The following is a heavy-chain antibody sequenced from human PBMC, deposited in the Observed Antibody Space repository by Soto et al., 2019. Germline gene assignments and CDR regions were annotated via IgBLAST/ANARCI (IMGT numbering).Heavy chain of an antibody. J-gene: IGHJ5*02. Sequence: SXKVSFRASGYTXTRYGIGWVRRTPGQGLEWMGWISAYNGNTNYEQKLQGRVAMTTDTSTSTAYMELRSMRSDDTAVYYCARDDRYSGRYSFDPWGQGTLGTVSS. D-gene: IGHD1-26*01. CDR3: ARDDRYSGRYSFDP. CDR1: GYTXTRYG. CDR2: ISAYNGNT. V-gene: IGHV1-18*01.